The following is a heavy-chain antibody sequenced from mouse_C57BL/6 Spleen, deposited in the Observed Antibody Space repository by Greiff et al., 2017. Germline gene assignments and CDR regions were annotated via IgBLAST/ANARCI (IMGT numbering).Heavy chain of an antibody. Sequence: EVQRVESVAELVRPGASVKLSCTASGFNIKNTYMHWVKQRPEQGLEWIGRIDPANGNTKYAPKFQGKATITADTSSNTAYLQLSSLTSEDTDIYYCASIYYDYVDYAMDYWGQGTSVTVSS. CDR1: GFNIKNTY. CDR3: ASIYYDYVDYAMDY. J-gene: IGHJ4*01. CDR2: IDPANGNT. V-gene: IGHV14-3*01. D-gene: IGHD2-4*01.